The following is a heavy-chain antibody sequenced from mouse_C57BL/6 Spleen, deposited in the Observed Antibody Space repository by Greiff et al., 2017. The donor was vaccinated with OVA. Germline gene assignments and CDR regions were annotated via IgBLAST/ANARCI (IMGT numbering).Heavy chain of an antibody. CDR1: GYTFTSYW. J-gene: IGHJ2*01. Sequence: QVQLQQPGAELVMPGASVKLSCKASGYTFTSYWMHWVKQRPGQGLEWIGEIDPSDSYTNYNQKFKGKSTLTVDKSSSTAYMQLSSLTSEDSAVYYCARVEDGGYWGKGTTLTVSS. V-gene: IGHV1-69*01. CDR3: ARVEDGGY. CDR2: IDPSDSYT.